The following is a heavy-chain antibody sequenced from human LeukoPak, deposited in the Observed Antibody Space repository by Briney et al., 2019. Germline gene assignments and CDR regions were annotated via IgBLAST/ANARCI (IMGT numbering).Heavy chain of an antibody. CDR2: ISYDGSNK. V-gene: IGHV3-30*04. CDR1: GFTFSSYA. J-gene: IGHJ6*03. CDR3: AGDQSVVATPDNLYYYYYMDV. D-gene: IGHD2-15*01. Sequence: PGGSLRLSCAASGFTFSSYAMRWVRQAPGKGLEWVAVISYDGSNKYYADSVKGRFTISRDNSKNTLYLQMNSLSAEDTAVYYCAGDQSVVATPDNLYYYYYMDVWGKGTTVTVSS.